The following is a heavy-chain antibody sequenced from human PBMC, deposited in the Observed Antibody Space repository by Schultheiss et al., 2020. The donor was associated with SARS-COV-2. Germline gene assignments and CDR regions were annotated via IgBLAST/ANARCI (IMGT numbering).Heavy chain of an antibody. J-gene: IGHJ3*02. D-gene: IGHD5-12*01. CDR3: ARDWVATDAFDI. V-gene: IGHV4-39*07. Sequence: SETLSLTCTVSGGSISSSSSYWGWVRQPPGKGLEWLGSIDYSGTTNYNPSLKSRVAISVDTSKNQFSLKLNSVTAADTALYYCARDWVATDAFDIWGQGTMGTVSS. CDR2: IDYSGTT. CDR1: GGSISSSSSY.